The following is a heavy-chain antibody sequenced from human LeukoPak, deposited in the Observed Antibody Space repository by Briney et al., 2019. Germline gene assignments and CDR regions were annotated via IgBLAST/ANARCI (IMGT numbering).Heavy chain of an antibody. CDR3: AKDWGITIFGVVGHLDY. CDR1: GFTFSSHD. V-gene: IGHV3-30*18. Sequence: GGSLRLSCAASGFTFSSHDMHWVRQAPGKGLEWVAIISYDGGKKDYADSVKGRFTISRDNSKNTLYLQMNSLRTEDRAVYYCAKDWGITIFGVVGHLDYWGQGTLVTVSS. CDR2: ISYDGGKK. D-gene: IGHD3-3*01. J-gene: IGHJ4*02.